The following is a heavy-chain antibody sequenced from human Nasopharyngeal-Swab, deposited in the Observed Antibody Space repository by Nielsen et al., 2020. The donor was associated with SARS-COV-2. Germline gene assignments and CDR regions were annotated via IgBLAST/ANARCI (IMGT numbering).Heavy chain of an antibody. Sequence: GSLRLSCAASGFTFGNYWMSWVRQAPGKRLEWVAKIKEDGSEKDYVDSVKGRFTISRDNIKNSLYLQMNSLRVEDTAVYFCARLPRNNWRLDSWGQGILVTVSS. J-gene: IGHJ4*02. D-gene: IGHD1-20*01. V-gene: IGHV3-7*03. CDR3: ARLPRNNWRLDS. CDR1: GFTFGNYW. CDR2: IKEDGSEK.